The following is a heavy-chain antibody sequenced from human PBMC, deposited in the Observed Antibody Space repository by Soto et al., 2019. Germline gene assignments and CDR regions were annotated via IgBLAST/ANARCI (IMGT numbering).Heavy chain of an antibody. CDR1: GFTFSSYG. J-gene: IGHJ2*01. CDR3: AKGPHL. V-gene: IGHV3-30*18. CDR2: ISYDGSNK. Sequence: QVQLVESGGGVVQPGRSLRLSCAASGFTFSSYGMHWVRQAPGKGLEWVAVISYDGSNKYYADSVKGRFTISRDNSKNTLYRQMNSLRAEDTAVYYCAKGPHLWGRGTLVTVSS.